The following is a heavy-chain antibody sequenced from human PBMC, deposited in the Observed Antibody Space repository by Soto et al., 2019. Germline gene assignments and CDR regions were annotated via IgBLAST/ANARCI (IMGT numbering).Heavy chain of an antibody. Sequence: QVQLVQSGAEVKTPGSSVKVSCKASGGTLSDYAISWVRQAPGQGLEWMGGIMPTVDSANYAQNFQGRITISGYKSTSTATLELRSLRSDDTAVDYCAVAAVGEMMAQESSGMAVWGQGTPVIVSS. D-gene: IGHD6-19*01. CDR1: GGTLSDYA. CDR3: AVAAVGEMMAQESSGMAV. CDR2: IMPTVDSA. J-gene: IGHJ6*02. V-gene: IGHV1-69*06.